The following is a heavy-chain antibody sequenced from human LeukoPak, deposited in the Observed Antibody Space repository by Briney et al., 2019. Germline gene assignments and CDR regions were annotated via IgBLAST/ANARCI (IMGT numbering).Heavy chain of an antibody. V-gene: IGHV1-69*08. CDR3: TRANLRGSQYNWFDP. Sequence: SVKVSCKASGGTLRSHIFSWVRQAPGQGLEWMGRITSIIDSAKYAQNFQDRVTITADPSTATIYMELSSVTFEDTAVYFCTRANLRGSQYNWFDPWGQGTLVTVSS. J-gene: IGHJ5*02. CDR1: GGTLRSHI. CDR2: ITSIIDSA. D-gene: IGHD1-26*01.